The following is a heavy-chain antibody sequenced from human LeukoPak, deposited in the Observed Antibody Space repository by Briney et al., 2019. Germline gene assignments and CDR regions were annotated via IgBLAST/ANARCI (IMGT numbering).Heavy chain of an antibody. D-gene: IGHD2-2*02. V-gene: IGHV4-4*07. J-gene: IGHJ4*02. Sequence: SETLSLTCTVSGGSISSYYWSWIRQPAGKGLEWIGRIYTSGSTNYNPSLKSRVTISVDTSKNQFSLKLSSVTAADTAVYYCARYCSSTSCYTEYFDYWGQGTLVTVSS. CDR3: ARYCSSTSCYTEYFDY. CDR1: GGSISSYY. CDR2: IYTSGST.